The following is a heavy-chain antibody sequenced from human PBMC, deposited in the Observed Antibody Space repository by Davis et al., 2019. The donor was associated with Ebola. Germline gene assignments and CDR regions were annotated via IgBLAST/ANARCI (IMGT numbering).Heavy chain of an antibody. V-gene: IGHV3-23*01. CDR1: VITFSSYA. J-gene: IGHJ3*01. Sequence: GGSLRLSCTDSVITFSSYAMTWVRQAPGKGLEWVSAISGSGGSTYYADSVKGRFTISRDNSKNTLYLQMNSLRAEDTALYYCTKDRSVLVTAAMVRDAFDFWGQGTLVTVSS. CDR3: TKDRSVLVTAAMVRDAFDF. D-gene: IGHD2-2*01. CDR2: ISGSGGST.